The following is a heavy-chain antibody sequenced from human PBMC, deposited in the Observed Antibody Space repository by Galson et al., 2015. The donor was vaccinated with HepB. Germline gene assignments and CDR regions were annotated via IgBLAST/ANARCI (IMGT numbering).Heavy chain of an antibody. CDR2: IYWDDDK. D-gene: IGHD3-10*01. CDR1: GFSLSTSGVG. V-gene: IGHV2-5*02. J-gene: IGHJ3*02. Sequence: PALVKPTQTLTLTCTFSGFSLSTSGVGVGWIRQPPGKALEWLALIYWDDDKRYSPSLKSRLTITKDTSKNQVVLTMTNMDPVDTATYYCARIPPRGSGSYSYRMRCAFDIWGQGTMVTVSS. CDR3: ARIPPRGSGSYSYRMRCAFDI.